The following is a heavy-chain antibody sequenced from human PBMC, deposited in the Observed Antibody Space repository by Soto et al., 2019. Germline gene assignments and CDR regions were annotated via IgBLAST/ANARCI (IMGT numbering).Heavy chain of an antibody. D-gene: IGHD1-26*01. CDR2: ISGSGGST. Sequence: GGSLRLSCAASGFTFSSYAMSWVRQAPGKGLEWVSAISGSGGSTYYADSVKGRFTISRDNSKNTLYLQMNSLRAEDTAVYYCAKDLISGSYPRYYFNYWGQGTLVTVSS. CDR3: AKDLISGSYPRYYFNY. V-gene: IGHV3-23*01. CDR1: GFTFSSYA. J-gene: IGHJ4*02.